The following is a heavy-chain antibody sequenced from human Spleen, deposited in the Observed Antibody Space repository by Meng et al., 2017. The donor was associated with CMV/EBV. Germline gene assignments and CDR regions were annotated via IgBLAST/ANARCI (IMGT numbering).Heavy chain of an antibody. CDR2: IYYSGST. V-gene: IGHV4-39*01. CDR3: ARWWYTSSSGGYYFDY. J-gene: IGHJ4*02. CDR1: GGSISSSSYY. D-gene: IGHD6-6*01. Sequence: SETLSLTCTVSGGSISSSSYYWGWIRQPPGKGLEWIGSIYYSGSTYYNPSLKSRVTLSVDTSKNQFSLGLSSVTVADTAVYYCARWWYTSSSGGYYFDYWGQGILVTVSS.